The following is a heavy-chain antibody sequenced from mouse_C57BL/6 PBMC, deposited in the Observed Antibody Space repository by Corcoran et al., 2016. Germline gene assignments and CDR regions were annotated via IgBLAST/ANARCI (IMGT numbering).Heavy chain of an antibody. V-gene: IGHV1-26*01. Sequence: EVQLQQSGPELVKPGASVKISCKASGYTFTDYYMNWVKQSHGKSLVWIGDINPNNGGTSYNQKFKGKATLTVDKSSSTAYMELRSLTSEDSAVYYCARGKDYDYDWFAYWGQGTLVTVSA. CDR2: INPNNGGT. D-gene: IGHD2-4*01. CDR3: ARGKDYDYDWFAY. J-gene: IGHJ3*01. CDR1: GYTFTDYY.